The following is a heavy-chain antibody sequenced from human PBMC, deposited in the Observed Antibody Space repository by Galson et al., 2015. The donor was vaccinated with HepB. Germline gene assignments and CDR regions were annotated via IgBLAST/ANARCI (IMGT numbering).Heavy chain of an antibody. Sequence: CAISGDSVSSNSAAWNWIRQSPSRGLEWLGRTYYRSKWYNDYAVSVKSRITINPDTSKNQFSLQPNSVTPEDTAVYYCAREEEQQLADWLDYWGQGTLVTVSS. CDR2: TYYRSKWYN. J-gene: IGHJ4*02. V-gene: IGHV6-1*01. CDR3: AREEEQQLADWLDY. CDR1: GDSVSSNSAA. D-gene: IGHD6-13*01.